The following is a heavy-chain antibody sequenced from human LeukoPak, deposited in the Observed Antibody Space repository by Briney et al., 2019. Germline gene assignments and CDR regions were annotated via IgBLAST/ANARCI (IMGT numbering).Heavy chain of an antibody. CDR1: GYSISSGYY. J-gene: IGHJ4*02. Sequence: PSETLSLTCAVSGYSISSGYYWGWIRQPPGKGLEWIGSIYHSGSTYYNPSLKSRVTISVGTSKNQFSLKLSSVTAADTAVYYCARNDYGLLDYWGQGTLVTVSS. CDR3: ARNDYGLLDY. V-gene: IGHV4-38-2*01. CDR2: IYHSGST. D-gene: IGHD4-17*01.